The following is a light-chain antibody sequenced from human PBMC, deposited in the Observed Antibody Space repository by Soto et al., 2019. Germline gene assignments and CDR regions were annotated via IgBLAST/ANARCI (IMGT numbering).Light chain of an antibody. Sequence: EIVLTQSPSTLSVSTWESATLSCMASQSVRTHLAWYQQKPGQAPRLLIHGASTRATGIPDRFRGSGSGTEFTLTISSLQSEDFAVYYCQQYSNWPPYTVGQGTKVDI. CDR2: GAS. CDR1: QSVRTH. V-gene: IGKV3-15*01. J-gene: IGKJ2*01. CDR3: QQYSNWPPYT.